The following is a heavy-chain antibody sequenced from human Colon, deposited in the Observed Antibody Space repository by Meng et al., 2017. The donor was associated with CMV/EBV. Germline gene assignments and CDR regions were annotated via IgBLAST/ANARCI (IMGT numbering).Heavy chain of an antibody. Sequence: ASVKVSCKASGYDFTNYGISWVRHAPGQGLEWMGWIAPYNGITNYAQKFQGRVTLTTDTSTSTAYVEVRSLRSDDTAVYYCARAYCSSPSCYMETQYFYYYSMDVWGQGTTVTVSS. D-gene: IGHD2-2*02. J-gene: IGHJ6*02. V-gene: IGHV1-18*01. CDR3: ARAYCSSPSCYMETQYFYYYSMDV. CDR1: GYDFTNYG. CDR2: IAPYNGIT.